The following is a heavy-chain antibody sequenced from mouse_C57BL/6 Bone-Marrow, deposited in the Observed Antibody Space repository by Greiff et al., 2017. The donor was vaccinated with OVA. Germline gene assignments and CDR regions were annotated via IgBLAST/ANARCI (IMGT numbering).Heavy chain of an antibody. CDR1: GYTFTSYG. Sequence: QVQLKESGAELARPGASVKLSCKASGYTFTSYGISWVKQRTGQGLEWIGEIYPRSGNTYYNEKFKGKATLTADKSSSTAYMELRSLTSEDSAVYFCAKVYYGKGGVAYWGQGTLVTVSA. CDR2: IYPRSGNT. D-gene: IGHD2-1*01. CDR3: AKVYYGKGGVAY. J-gene: IGHJ3*01. V-gene: IGHV1-81*01.